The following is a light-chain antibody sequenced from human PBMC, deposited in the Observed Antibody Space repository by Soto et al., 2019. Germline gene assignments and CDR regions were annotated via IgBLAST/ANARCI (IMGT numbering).Light chain of an antibody. Sequence: QSVLTQPPSVSEAPRQRVIISCSGSSSNIGHSAVSWCQQLPGQAPKLLIYSDDLLPSGVSDRFSGSKSATSASLAISGLQSEDEAHYYCAAWDDSLNGVVFGGGTKLTVL. CDR1: SSNIGHSA. V-gene: IGLV1-36*01. CDR2: SDD. J-gene: IGLJ2*01. CDR3: AAWDDSLNGVV.